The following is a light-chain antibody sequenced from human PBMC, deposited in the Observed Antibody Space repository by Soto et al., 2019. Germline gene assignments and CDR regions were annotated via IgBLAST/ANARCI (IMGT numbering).Light chain of an antibody. J-gene: IGKJ2*01. CDR2: DAS. Sequence: EIVLTQSPGTLSLSPGESATLSCRASKTFSFTYLAWYQQKPCQAPRLLIYDASIRATGIPDRFSGSGSGTDFTLTISRLEPEDFAVYYCQQYGSSPPYTFGQGTKLEIK. CDR3: QQYGSSPPYT. V-gene: IGKV3-20*01. CDR1: KTFSFTY.